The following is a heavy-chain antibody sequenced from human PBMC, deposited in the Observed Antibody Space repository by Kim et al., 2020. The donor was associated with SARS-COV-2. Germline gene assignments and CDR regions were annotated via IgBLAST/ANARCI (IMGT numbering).Heavy chain of an antibody. Sequence: SVKVSCKASGGTFSSYAISWVRQAPGQGLEWMGVINPIFGTANYAQKFQGRVTMTADESTSTAYMELSSLRSEDTAVYYCARDWYGALDVWGQGTTGTVSS. CDR3: ARDWYGALDV. J-gene: IGHJ6*02. V-gene: IGHV1-69*13. CDR2: INPIFGTA. CDR1: GGTFSSYA. D-gene: IGHD1-20*01.